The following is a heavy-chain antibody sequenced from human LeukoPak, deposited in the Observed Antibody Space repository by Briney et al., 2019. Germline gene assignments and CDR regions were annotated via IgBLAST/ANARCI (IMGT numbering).Heavy chain of an antibody. CDR3: ARAEHTGGVYPDLADYYGMDV. V-gene: IGHV1-69*01. D-gene: IGHD5/OR15-5a*01. CDR2: IIPIFGTA. J-gene: IGHJ6*02. CDR1: GGTFSSYA. Sequence: SVKVSCKASGGTFSSYAISWVRQAPGQGLEWMGGIIPIFGTANYAQKFQGRVTITADESTSTAYMELSSLRSEDTAVYYCARAEHTGGVYPDLADYYGMDVWGQGTTVTVSS.